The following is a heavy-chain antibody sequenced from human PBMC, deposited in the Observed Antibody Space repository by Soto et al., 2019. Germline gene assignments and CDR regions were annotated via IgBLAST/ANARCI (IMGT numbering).Heavy chain of an antibody. V-gene: IGHV3-23*01. J-gene: IGHJ4*02. CDR1: GVTFSSYA. D-gene: IGHD6-13*01. Sequence: PGGSLRLSCAASGVTFSSYAMRWVRQAPGKGLEWVSAISHNGAGTYYADSVKGRFTISRDNSKNTLYLQMNSLRAEDTAVYYCAKLVASGTAYWGQGTLVTVSS. CDR2: ISHNGAGT. CDR3: AKLVASGTAY.